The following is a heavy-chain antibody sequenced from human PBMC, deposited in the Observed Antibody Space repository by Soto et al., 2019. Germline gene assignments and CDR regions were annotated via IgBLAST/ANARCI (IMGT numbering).Heavy chain of an antibody. D-gene: IGHD3-10*01. CDR2: ISGGGTTI. CDR1: GFRFSDHY. CDR3: AGGPYYYGSAF. Sequence: QVQLVESGGGLVEPGGSLRLSCAASGFRFSDHYMTWIRQAPGKGLEWVSKISGGGTTIYYADSVKGRFTVSRDNAKNSLYLQMNSLRAEDTAVYDCAGGPYYYGSAFWGQGTLVTVSS. V-gene: IGHV3-11*01. J-gene: IGHJ4*02.